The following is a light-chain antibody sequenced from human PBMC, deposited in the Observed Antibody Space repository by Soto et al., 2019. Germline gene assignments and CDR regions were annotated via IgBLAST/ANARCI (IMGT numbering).Light chain of an antibody. Sequence: EIVLTQSPGTLSLSPGERATLSCRSSQSVSSNYLAWYQQKPDQAPSLVIYDVSVRAAGIPDRFSGSGSGTDFTLTIGRLEPEDFAVYYCQQYCSSPTFGQGTKVDIK. V-gene: IGKV3-20*01. J-gene: IGKJ1*01. CDR2: DVS. CDR3: QQYCSSPT. CDR1: QSVSSNY.